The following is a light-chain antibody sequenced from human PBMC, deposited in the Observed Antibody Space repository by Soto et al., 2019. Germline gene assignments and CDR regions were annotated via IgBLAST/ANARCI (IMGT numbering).Light chain of an antibody. V-gene: IGKV3-15*01. Sequence: IVMTQSPATLSVYPGERATLSCRASQSISSNLAWYQQKPGQAPRLLIYGASTRATGIPATFSGSGSGTEFTLTISSLQSEDFAVYYCQQYNNWPFTFGPGTKVDIK. J-gene: IGKJ3*01. CDR2: GAS. CDR1: QSISSN. CDR3: QQYNNWPFT.